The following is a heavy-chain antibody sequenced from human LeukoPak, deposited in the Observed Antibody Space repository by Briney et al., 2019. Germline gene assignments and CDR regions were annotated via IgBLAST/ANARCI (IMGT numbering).Heavy chain of an antibody. V-gene: IGHV4-39*01. D-gene: IGHD5-24*01. CDR2: AYVNGHT. CDR1: GGSVISTAYY. CDR3: ARLGGYNLSRNAFDI. J-gene: IGHJ3*02. Sequence: KPSETLSLTCTVSGGSVISTAYYWGWIRQTPGKGLEWIGNAYVNGHTYYNPSLKSRVTIVVDTSKNEFSLKLSSVTAADTAVYYCARLGGYNLSRNAFDIWGRGTLVTVSS.